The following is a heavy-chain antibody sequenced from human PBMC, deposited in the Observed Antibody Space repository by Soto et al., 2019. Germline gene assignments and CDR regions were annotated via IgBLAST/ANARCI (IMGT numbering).Heavy chain of an antibody. CDR1: GASISSRDYY. D-gene: IGHD3-22*01. CDR3: VGNYDSSFDY. V-gene: IGHV4-39*01. Sequence: KTSETLSLTCTVSGASISSRDYYWGWIRQTPGKGLEWIGDIDYNGVTYYNPSLKSRVTVSKDTSKNQFSLKVASVTAADTAVYFCVGNYDSSFDYWGRGTLVTVSS. J-gene: IGHJ4*02. CDR2: IDYNGVT.